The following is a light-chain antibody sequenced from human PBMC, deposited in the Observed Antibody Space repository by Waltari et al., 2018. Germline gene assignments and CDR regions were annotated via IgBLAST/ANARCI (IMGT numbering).Light chain of an antibody. Sequence: QSVLTQPPSASGTPGQRVTISCSGRSSNIGNNLVNWYQQVPGKVPKLVIYRSDQRPSGVPDRFSGSKSGTSASLAINGLQSEDEADYYCAAWDDSMHGHWVFGGGTKVTVL. J-gene: IGLJ3*02. V-gene: IGLV1-44*01. CDR3: AAWDDSMHGHWV. CDR2: RSD. CDR1: SSNIGNNL.